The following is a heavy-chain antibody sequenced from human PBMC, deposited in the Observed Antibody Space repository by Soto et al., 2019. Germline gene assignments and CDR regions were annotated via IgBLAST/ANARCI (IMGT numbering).Heavy chain of an antibody. D-gene: IGHD6-19*01. Sequence: QVQLLQSGAEVKKPGSSVRVSCEASGGTFRTYAISWVRQAPGQGLEWMGEIIPIFGTVNYAQKFQGRVTITADXSXTXVXLDLRSLRSEDTTVYYCAKGAVAGTPTSYYYYGMDGWGQGTTVTVSS. CDR2: IIPIFGTV. CDR1: GGTFRTYA. J-gene: IGHJ6*02. V-gene: IGHV1-69*12. CDR3: AKGAVAGTPTSYYYYGMDG.